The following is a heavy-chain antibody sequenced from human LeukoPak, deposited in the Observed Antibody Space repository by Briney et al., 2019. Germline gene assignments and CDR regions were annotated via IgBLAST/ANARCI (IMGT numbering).Heavy chain of an antibody. CDR2: INHSGST. J-gene: IGHJ4*02. Sequence: SETLSLTCAVYGGSFSGYYWSWIRQPPGKGLEWIGEINHSGSTNYNPSLKSRVTISVDTSKNQFSLKLSSVTAADTAVYYCARGRYYDSSGYTFDYWGQGTLVTDSS. CDR3: ARGRYYDSSGYTFDY. D-gene: IGHD3-22*01. CDR1: GGSFSGYY. V-gene: IGHV4-34*01.